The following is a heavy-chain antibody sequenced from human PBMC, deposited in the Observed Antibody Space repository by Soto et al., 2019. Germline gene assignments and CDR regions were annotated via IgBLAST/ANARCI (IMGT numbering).Heavy chain of an antibody. CDR2: ISAYNGNT. V-gene: IGHV1-18*01. Sequence: VASVKVSCKASGYTFTSYGISWVRQAPGQGLEWMGWISAYNGNTNYAQKLQGRVTMTTDTSTSTAYMELRSLRSDDTAVYYCARVSFTMVRGVIRPHSFDYWGQGTLVTVSS. J-gene: IGHJ4*02. CDR3: ARVSFTMVRGVIRPHSFDY. D-gene: IGHD3-10*01. CDR1: GYTFTSYG.